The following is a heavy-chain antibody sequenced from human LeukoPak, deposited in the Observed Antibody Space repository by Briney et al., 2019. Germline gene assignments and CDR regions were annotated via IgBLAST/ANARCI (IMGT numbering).Heavy chain of an antibody. D-gene: IGHD2-2*01. CDR1: GFTFSSYA. CDR3: AKDQYQLLVRSYYYYGMDV. J-gene: IGHJ6*04. V-gene: IGHV3-23*01. CDR2: ISGSGGST. Sequence: GGSLRLSCAASGFTFSSYAMSWVRRAPGKGPEWVSAISGSGGSTYYADSVKGRFTISRDNSKNTLYLQMNSLRAEDTAVYYCAKDQYQLLVRSYYYYGMDVWGKGTTVTVSS.